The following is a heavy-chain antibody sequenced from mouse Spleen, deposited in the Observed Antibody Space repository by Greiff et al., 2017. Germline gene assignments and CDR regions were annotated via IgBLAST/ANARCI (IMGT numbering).Heavy chain of an antibody. CDR3: ARDDSNHFDY. CDR2: INYDGSST. J-gene: IGHJ2*01. D-gene: IGHD2-5*01. CDR1: GFTFSDYY. V-gene: IGHV5-16*01. Sequence: EVMLVESEGGLVQPGSSMKLSCTASGFTFSDYYMAWVRQVPEKGLEWVANINYDGSSTYYLDSLKSRFIISRDNAKNILYLQMSSLKSEDTATYYCARDDSNHFDYWGQGTTLTVSS.